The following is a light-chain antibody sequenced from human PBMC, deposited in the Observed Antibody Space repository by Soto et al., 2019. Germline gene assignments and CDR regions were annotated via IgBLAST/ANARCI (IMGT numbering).Light chain of an antibody. CDR2: GAS. J-gene: IGKJ1*01. V-gene: IGKV3-20*01. CDR3: QQYGSSSWT. CDR1: QSVSSSY. Sequence: DIVLTQSPGILSLSPGERATLSCRASQSVSSSYLAWYQQKPGQAPRLLIYGASSRATGIPDRFSGSGSGTDFTLTISRLEPEDFAVYYCQQYGSSSWTFGQGTKVDIK.